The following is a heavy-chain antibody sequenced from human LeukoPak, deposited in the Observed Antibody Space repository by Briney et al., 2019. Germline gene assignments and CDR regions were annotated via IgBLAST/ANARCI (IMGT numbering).Heavy chain of an antibody. V-gene: IGHV3-53*01. CDR1: GFTVSSNY. J-gene: IGHJ4*02. CDR3: ARGGPNWGFDY. D-gene: IGHD7-27*01. CDR2: IYSGGST. Sequence: GGPLRLSCAASGFTVSSNYMSWVRQAPGKGLEWVSVIYSGGSTYYADSVKGRFTISGDNAKNSLYLQMNSLRAEDTAVYYCARGGPNWGFDYWGQGTLVTVSS.